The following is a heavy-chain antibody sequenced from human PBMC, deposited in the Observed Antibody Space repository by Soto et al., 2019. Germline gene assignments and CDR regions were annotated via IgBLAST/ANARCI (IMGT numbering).Heavy chain of an antibody. CDR3: ARGFDWYFDL. CDR2: INHSGST. V-gene: IGHV4-34*01. J-gene: IGHJ2*01. CDR1: GESFSGYY. Sequence: QVQLQQWGAGLLKPSETLSLTCAVYGESFSGYYWSWIRQPPGKGLEWIGEINHSGSTNYNPSLKSPVTISVDTSKNQFSLKLSSVTAADTAVYYCARGFDWYFDLWGRGTLVTVSS.